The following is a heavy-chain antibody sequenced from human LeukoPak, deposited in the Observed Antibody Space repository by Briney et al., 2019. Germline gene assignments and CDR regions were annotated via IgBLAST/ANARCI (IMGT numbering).Heavy chain of an antibody. CDR1: GFTFSSYA. J-gene: IGHJ6*04. D-gene: IGHD5-12*01. V-gene: IGHV3-30*04. CDR3: AREKDSGYAYGMDV. CDR2: ISYDGSNK. Sequence: PGGSRRFSCAASGFTFSSYAMHWVRQAPGKGLGWVAVISYDGSNKYYADSVKGRFTISRDNSKNTLYLQMNSLRAEDTAVYYCAREKDSGYAYGMDVWGKGTTVTVSS.